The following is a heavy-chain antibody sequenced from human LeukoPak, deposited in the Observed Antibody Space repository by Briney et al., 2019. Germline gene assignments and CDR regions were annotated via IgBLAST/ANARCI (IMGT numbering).Heavy chain of an antibody. D-gene: IGHD5-18*01. J-gene: IGHJ4*02. Sequence: GGSLRLSRAASGFTFSEYYMSGIRQAPAKGREWVSYISSSGSTIYYADSVKGRFTISRDNGKNSLYLQMNSLRAEDTAVYYCAREYSYGPEDYWGQGTLVTVSS. CDR2: ISSSGSTI. CDR1: GFTFSEYY. V-gene: IGHV3-11*04. CDR3: AREYSYGPEDY.